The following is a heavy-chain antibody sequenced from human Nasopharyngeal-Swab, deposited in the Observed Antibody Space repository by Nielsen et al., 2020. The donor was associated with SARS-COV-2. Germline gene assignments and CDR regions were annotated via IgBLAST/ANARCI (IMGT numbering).Heavy chain of an antibody. CDR3: AKQYYYDSSGYDPRSYYFDY. CDR2: IYYSGST. CDR1: GGSISSSSYY. Sequence: SETLSLTCTVSGGSISSSSYYWGWIRQPPGKGLEWIGSIYYSGSTYYHPSLKSRVTISVDTSKNQFSLKLSSVTAADTAVYYCAKQYYYDSSGYDPRSYYFDYWGQGTLVTVSS. V-gene: IGHV4-39*01. J-gene: IGHJ4*02. D-gene: IGHD3-22*01.